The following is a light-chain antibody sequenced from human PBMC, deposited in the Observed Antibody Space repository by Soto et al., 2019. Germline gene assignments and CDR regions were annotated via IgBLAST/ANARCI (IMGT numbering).Light chain of an antibody. CDR2: EVS. CDR3: SSYTTSSTQV. J-gene: IGLJ3*02. V-gene: IGLV2-14*01. Sequence: QSVLTQPASESGSPGQSITISCTGTSSDIGTYNYVSWYQQHPGKVPKLMIYEVSNRPSGVSNRFSGSKSGNTASLAISGLQAEDEADYYCSSYTTSSTQVFGGGTKLTVL. CDR1: SSDIGTYNY.